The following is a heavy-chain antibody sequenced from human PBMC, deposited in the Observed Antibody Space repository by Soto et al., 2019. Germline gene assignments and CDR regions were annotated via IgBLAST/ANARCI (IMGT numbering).Heavy chain of an antibody. CDR1: GGSISSGGYY. V-gene: IGHV4-31*03. CDR2: IYYSGST. J-gene: IGHJ4*02. CDR3: ARESTSTGFDYYDSSGSVGKFDY. D-gene: IGHD3-22*01. Sequence: SETLSLTCTVSGGSISSGGYYWSWIRQHPGKGLEWIGYIYYSGSTYYNPSLKSRVTISVDTSKNQFSPKLSSVTAADTAVYYCARESTSTGFDYYDSSGSVGKFDYWGQGTLVTVSS.